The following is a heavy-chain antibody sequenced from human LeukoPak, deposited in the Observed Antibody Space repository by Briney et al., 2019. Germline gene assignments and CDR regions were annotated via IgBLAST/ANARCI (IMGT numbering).Heavy chain of an antibody. CDR1: GGTFSSYA. Sequence: SVTVSFKASGGTFSSYAISWVRQPPGQGLEWVGRIFTIFGIANYAQKFQGRVTITADKSTSTAYMELSSVRSEDTALYYCARAIVVVPAAIPYYGMDVWGQGTTVTVSS. J-gene: IGHJ6*02. CDR2: IFTIFGIA. CDR3: ARAIVVVPAAIPYYGMDV. D-gene: IGHD2-2*01. V-gene: IGHV1-69*04.